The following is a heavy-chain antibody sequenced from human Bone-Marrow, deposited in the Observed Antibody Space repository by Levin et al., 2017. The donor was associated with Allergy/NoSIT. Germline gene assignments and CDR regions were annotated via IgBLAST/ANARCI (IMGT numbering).Heavy chain of an antibody. D-gene: IGHD3-10*02. CDR2: IHHSGST. CDR3: AKLGSITVFGGPGVMTSRVFDY. J-gene: IGHJ4*02. Sequence: SETLSLTCAVSNDSIINSNWWTWVRQPPGKGLEWIGDIHHSGSTNYNPSLKSRVAISVDKSKNQISLTLSSVTAADTAVYFCAKLGSITVFGGPGVMTSRVFDYWGPGILDTASS. V-gene: IGHV4-4*02. CDR1: NDSIINSNW.